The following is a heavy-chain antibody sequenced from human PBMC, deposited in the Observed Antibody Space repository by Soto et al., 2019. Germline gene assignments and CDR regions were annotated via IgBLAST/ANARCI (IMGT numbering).Heavy chain of an antibody. Sequence: ASVKVSCKASGYTFTSYAMHWVRQAPGQRLEWMGWINAGNGNTKYSQKFQGRVTITRDTSASTAYMELSSLRSEDTAVYYCARVRYYDSSGYYYWYFQHWGQGTLVTVSS. CDR2: INAGNGNT. CDR1: GYTFTSYA. J-gene: IGHJ1*01. CDR3: ARVRYYDSSGYYYWYFQH. D-gene: IGHD3-22*01. V-gene: IGHV1-3*01.